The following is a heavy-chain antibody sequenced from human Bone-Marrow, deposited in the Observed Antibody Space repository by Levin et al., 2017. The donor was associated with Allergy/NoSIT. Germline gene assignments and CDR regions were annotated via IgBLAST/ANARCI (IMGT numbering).Heavy chain of an antibody. CDR2: INHSGST. CDR1: GGSFSGYY. D-gene: IGHD5-18*01. V-gene: IGHV4-34*01. CDR3: ARSPPRYIRGSFDY. Sequence: SQTLSLTCAVYGGSFSGYYWSWIRQPPGKGLEWIGEINHSGSTNYNPSLKSRVTISVDTSKNQFSLKLSSVTAADTAVYYCARSPPRYIRGSFDYWGQGTLVTVSS. J-gene: IGHJ4*02.